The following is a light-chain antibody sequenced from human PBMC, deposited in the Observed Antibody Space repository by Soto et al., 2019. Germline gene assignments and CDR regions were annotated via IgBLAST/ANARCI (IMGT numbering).Light chain of an antibody. V-gene: IGKV3-15*01. CDR2: DAS. Sequence: EIVMTQSPATLSVSPGERATLSCRASQSVSSYLAWYQQKPGLPPRLLIYDASTRATGIPDRFSGSGSGTDFTLTISSLQSADFAVYYCQQSSYWPPLYTFGRGTKLEIK. CDR3: QQSSYWPPLYT. J-gene: IGKJ2*01. CDR1: QSVSSY.